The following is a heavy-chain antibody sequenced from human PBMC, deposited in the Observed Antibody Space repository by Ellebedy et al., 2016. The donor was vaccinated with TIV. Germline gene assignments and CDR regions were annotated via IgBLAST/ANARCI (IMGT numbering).Heavy chain of an antibody. V-gene: IGHV3-21*01. CDR1: GFTFSSYS. CDR2: ISSSSSYT. Sequence: GGSLRLSCAASGFTFSSYSMNWVRQAPGKGLEWVSSISSSSSYTNYADSVKGRFTISRDNAKNSLYLQMNSLRAEDTAVYYCASDRMTTGMEFGDWGQGTLVTVSS. J-gene: IGHJ4*02. D-gene: IGHD4-17*01. CDR3: ASDRMTTGMEFGD.